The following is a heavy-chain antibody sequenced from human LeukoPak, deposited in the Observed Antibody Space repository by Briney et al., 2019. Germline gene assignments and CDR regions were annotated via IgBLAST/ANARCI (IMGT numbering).Heavy chain of an antibody. CDR2: IWYDGSNK. CDR1: GFTFSSYG. CDR3: ARDLQGSWYYYNMRKSGYGMDV. Sequence: PGRSLRLSCAASGFTFSSYGMHWVRQAPGKGLEWVAVIWYDGSNKYYADSVKGRLTISRDNSKNSLYLQMNSLRAEDTAVYYCARDLQGSWYYYNMRKSGYGMDVWGQGTTVTVSS. D-gene: IGHD6-13*01. J-gene: IGHJ6*02. V-gene: IGHV3-33*01.